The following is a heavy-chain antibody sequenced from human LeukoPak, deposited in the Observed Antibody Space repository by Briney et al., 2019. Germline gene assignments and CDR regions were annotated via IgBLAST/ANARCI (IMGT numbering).Heavy chain of an antibody. V-gene: IGHV4-59*11. Sequence: PSETLSLICTVSGGSISSHYWSWIRQPPGKGLEWIGYIHYSGSTKYNPSLKSRVTISVDTSKNQFSLKLSSVTAADTAVYYCARTGGDPAGGGYWGQGTLVTVSS. D-gene: IGHD2-21*02. J-gene: IGHJ4*02. CDR3: ARTGGDPAGGGY. CDR2: IHYSGST. CDR1: GGSISSHY.